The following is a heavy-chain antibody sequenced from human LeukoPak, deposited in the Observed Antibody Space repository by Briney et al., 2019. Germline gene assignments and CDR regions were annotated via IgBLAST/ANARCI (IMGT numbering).Heavy chain of an antibody. J-gene: IGHJ4*02. D-gene: IGHD6-19*01. CDR1: GGSISSYY. V-gene: IGHV4-59*01. CDR2: IYYSGST. Sequence: SETLSLTCTVSGGSISSYYWSWIRQPPGKGLEWIGYIYYSGSTNYNPSLKSRVTISVDTSKNQFSLKLSSVTAADTAVYYCARQPYSSDWLRCFDYWGQGILVTVSS. CDR3: ARQPYSSDWLRCFDY.